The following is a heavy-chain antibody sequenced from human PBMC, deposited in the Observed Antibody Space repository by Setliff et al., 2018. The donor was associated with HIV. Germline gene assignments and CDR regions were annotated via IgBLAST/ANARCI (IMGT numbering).Heavy chain of an antibody. Sequence: ASVKVSCKASGFTFTTYYTHWVRQAPGQGLEWMGIINPSGGSTTYAQKFQGRVTMTRDTSTSTVYMELSSLRSEDTAVYYCASDCGSGNYFSFDYWGQGTLVTVSS. CDR2: INPSGGST. D-gene: IGHD3-10*01. V-gene: IGHV1-46*01. J-gene: IGHJ4*02. CDR1: GFTFTTYY. CDR3: ASDCGSGNYFSFDY.